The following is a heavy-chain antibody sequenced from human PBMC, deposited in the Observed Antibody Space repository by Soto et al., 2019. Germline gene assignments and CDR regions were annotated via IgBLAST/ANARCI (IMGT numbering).Heavy chain of an antibody. CDR3: AVDGNYDSSPKDY. V-gene: IGHV3-23*01. J-gene: IGHJ4*02. Sequence: VQLLESGGDLVQPGGSLRLSCAASGFTFSTYAMSWVRQAPGKGLEFVSTISASGGNIYYADSVKGRFTISRDNSKNTLYLQMNSLRAEDTAVYYCAVDGNYDSSPKDYWGQGTLVTVSS. CDR2: ISASGGNI. D-gene: IGHD3-22*01. CDR1: GFTFSTYA.